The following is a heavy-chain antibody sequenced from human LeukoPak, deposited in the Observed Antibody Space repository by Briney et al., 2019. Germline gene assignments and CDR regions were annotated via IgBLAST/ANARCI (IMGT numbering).Heavy chain of an antibody. J-gene: IGHJ4*02. CDR1: GFTFSSYW. CDR3: ARETYYYDSSGYSNFDY. Sequence: GESLRLSCAASGFTFSSYWMSWVRQAPGKGLEWVANIKQDGSEKYYVDSVKGRFTISRDNAKNSLYLQMNSLRAEDTAVYYCARETYYYDSSGYSNFDYWGQGTLVTVSS. D-gene: IGHD3-22*01. V-gene: IGHV3-7*01. CDR2: IKQDGSEK.